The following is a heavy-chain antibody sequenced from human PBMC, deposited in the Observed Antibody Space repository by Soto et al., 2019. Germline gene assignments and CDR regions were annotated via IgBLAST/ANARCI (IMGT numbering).Heavy chain of an antibody. V-gene: IGHV3-30-3*01. Sequence: QVQLVESGGGVVQPGRSLRLSCAASGFTFSTYAIHWVRQAPSKGLEWVAVISYDGSNKYYADSVKGRFTISRDNSKNTLYLQMNSLRAEDTAVYYCARSEDTAMTYYYFDYWGQGTLVTVSS. CDR3: ARSEDTAMTYYYFDY. D-gene: IGHD5-18*01. J-gene: IGHJ4*01. CDR2: ISYDGSNK. CDR1: GFTFSTYA.